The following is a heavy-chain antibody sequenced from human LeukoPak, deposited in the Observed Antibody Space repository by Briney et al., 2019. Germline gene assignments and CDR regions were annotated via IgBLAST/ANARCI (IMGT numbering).Heavy chain of an antibody. Sequence: GGSLRLSCVASGFTFSSYAMRWVRQAPGKGLEWVSSITGSGDSTYYADSVKGRFTISRDNSKNTLYLQMNSLRGEDTAVYYCARDESYYDSSGLFDPWGQGTLVTVSS. V-gene: IGHV3-23*01. J-gene: IGHJ5*02. CDR1: GFTFSSYA. D-gene: IGHD3-22*01. CDR3: ARDESYYDSSGLFDP. CDR2: ITGSGDST.